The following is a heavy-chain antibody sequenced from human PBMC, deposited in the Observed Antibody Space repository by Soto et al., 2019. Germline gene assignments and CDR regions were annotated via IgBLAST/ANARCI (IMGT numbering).Heavy chain of an antibody. CDR3: ARDLLSGLRTSWKYYLHS. CDR2: ISAYNGNT. CDR1: GYTFTSYG. Sequence: QVQLVQSGAEVKKPGASVKVSCKASGYTFTSYGISWVRQAPGQGLEWRGWISAYNGNTNYAQKLQGRVTMTNDTSTSKAYMELWRLISHDPAGYYCARDLLSGLRTSWKYYLHSCGQGTLVTVSS. D-gene: IGHD5-12*01. J-gene: IGHJ4*02. V-gene: IGHV1-18*04.